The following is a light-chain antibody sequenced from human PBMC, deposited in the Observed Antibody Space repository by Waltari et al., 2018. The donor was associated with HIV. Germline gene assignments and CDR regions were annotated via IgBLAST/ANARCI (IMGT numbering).Light chain of an antibody. J-gene: IGLJ1*01. V-gene: IGLV1-47*01. CDR3: AAWDDSLSGLYV. CDR2: RDN. Sequence: QSVLTQPPSASGTPGQRVTISCSGSSSNIGGTFVYWYQQLPGTAPKLLIYRDNQRPSGVPDRFSGSKSGTSASLAINGLQSEDEADYYCAAWDDSLSGLYVFGTGTKVTVL. CDR1: SSNIGGTF.